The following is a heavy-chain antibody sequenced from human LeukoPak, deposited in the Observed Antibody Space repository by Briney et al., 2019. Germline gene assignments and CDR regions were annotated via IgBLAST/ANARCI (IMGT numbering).Heavy chain of an antibody. Sequence: PGGSLRLSCAASGFTFSSYSMNWVRQAPGKGLEWVSYISSSSSTIYYADSVKGRFTISRDNAKNSLYLQMNSLRAEDTAVYYCARPGGGAIRGYLDYWGQGTLVAVSS. CDR2: ISSSSSTI. V-gene: IGHV3-48*01. CDR3: ARPGGGAIRGYLDY. D-gene: IGHD3-10*01. J-gene: IGHJ4*02. CDR1: GFTFSSYS.